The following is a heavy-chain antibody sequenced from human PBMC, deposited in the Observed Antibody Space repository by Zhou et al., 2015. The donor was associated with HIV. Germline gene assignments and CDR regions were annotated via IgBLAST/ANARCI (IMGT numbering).Heavy chain of an antibody. CDR3: ARDLGVNNYGSFDY. CDR2: NNPNNGDT. Sequence: QVQLVQSGAEVKKPGSSVKVSCKTSGYTFTAYYVHWVRQAPGQGLEWMGWNNPNNGDTNYAQKFQGRVTMTGDTSISTVYMELSRLRSDDTAVYYCARDLGVNNYGSFDYWGRGNPGHRLL. J-gene: IGHJ4*02. D-gene: IGHD3-10*01. CDR1: GYTFTAYY. V-gene: IGHV1-2*02.